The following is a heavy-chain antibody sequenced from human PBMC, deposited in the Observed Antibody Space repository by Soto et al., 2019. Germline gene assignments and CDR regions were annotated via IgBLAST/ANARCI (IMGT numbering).Heavy chain of an antibody. CDR1: GASISNSVYY. Sequence: SETLSLTCTVSGASISNSVYYWTFIRQSPGKGLEWLGGLYYSGSTYYNPSFKSRVTMSVDTSKDQFSLSLSSVTAADTAVYYCARRRKSHFDYWGQGILVTVSS. J-gene: IGHJ4*02. CDR3: ARRRKSHFDY. V-gene: IGHV4-39*01. CDR2: LYYSGST.